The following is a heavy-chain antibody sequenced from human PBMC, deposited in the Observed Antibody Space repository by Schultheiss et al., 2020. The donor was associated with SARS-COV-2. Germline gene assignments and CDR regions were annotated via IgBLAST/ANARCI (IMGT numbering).Heavy chain of an antibody. CDR1: GYSFSNYW. Sequence: GESLKISCQGSGYSFSNYWIGWVRQMPGKGLEGMGIIYPDDSDTRYSPSFRGQVTISADKSISTAYLQWSSLKASDTAMYYCARKDSSRWYWFDPWGQGTLVTVSS. V-gene: IGHV5-51*01. D-gene: IGHD3-22*01. CDR3: ARKDSSRWYWFDP. J-gene: IGHJ5*02. CDR2: IYPDDSDT.